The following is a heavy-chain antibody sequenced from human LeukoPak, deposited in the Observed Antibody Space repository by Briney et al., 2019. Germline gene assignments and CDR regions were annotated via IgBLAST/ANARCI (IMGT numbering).Heavy chain of an antibody. V-gene: IGHV4-39*01. Sequence: SETLSLTCTVSGRSLSSSSYYWGWIRQPPGKGLEWIGSIFYSGSTYYNPSLKSRFTISLHTSKKQFFLELSSVTAADTAIYFCARQGYADFSSRPFDYWGQGTLVTVSS. CDR2: IFYSGST. D-gene: IGHD4-17*01. CDR1: GRSLSSSSYY. J-gene: IGHJ4*02. CDR3: ARQGYADFSSRPFDY.